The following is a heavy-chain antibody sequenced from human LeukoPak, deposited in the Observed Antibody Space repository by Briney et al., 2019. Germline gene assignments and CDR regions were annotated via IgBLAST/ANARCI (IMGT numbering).Heavy chain of an antibody. CDR2: MYPGDSES. Sequence: GESLKISCKGSGYSFPNYWIGWMRQMPGKGLEWMGIMYPGDSESRYSPSFQGQVTISADKSISTAYLQWSSLKASDTAMYYCARQKYCSGGSCSDFYGMDVWGQGTTVTVSS. D-gene: IGHD2-15*01. CDR1: GYSFPNYW. J-gene: IGHJ6*02. V-gene: IGHV5-51*01. CDR3: ARQKYCSGGSCSDFYGMDV.